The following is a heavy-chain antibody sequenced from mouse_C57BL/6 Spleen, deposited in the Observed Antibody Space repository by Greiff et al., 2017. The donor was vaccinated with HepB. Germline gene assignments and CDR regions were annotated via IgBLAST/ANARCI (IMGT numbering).Heavy chain of an antibody. J-gene: IGHJ2*01. CDR3: ARAVVADFDY. V-gene: IGHV1-52*01. CDR1: GYTFTSYW. Sequence: QVQLQQPGAELVRPGSSVKLSCKASGYTFTSYWMHWVKQRPIQGLEWIGNIDPSDSETHYNQKFKDKATLTVDKSSSTAYMQLSSLTSEASAVYYCARAVVADFDYWGQGTTLTVSS. CDR2: IDPSDSET. D-gene: IGHD1-1*01.